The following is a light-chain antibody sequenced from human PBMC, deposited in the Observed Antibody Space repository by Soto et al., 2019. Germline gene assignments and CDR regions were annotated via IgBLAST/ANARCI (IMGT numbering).Light chain of an antibody. V-gene: IGLV2-14*01. J-gene: IGLJ2*01. Sequence: QSVLSHPASVSWSPGHSIAISCTGTSSDVGGYDYVSWYQQHPGKAPKLMIYQVSNRPSGVSNRFSGSKSGNTASLTISGLQAEEEANYYCSSYTRSNNMVFGGGTKVTAL. CDR1: SSDVGGYDY. CDR3: SSYTRSNNMV. CDR2: QVS.